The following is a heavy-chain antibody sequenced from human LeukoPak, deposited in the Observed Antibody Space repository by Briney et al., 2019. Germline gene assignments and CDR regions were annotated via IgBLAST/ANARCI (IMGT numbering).Heavy chain of an antibody. CDR1: GGSISSGGYS. CDR3: ARGVTTVTTWRFISRYYFDY. CDR2: IYYSGST. D-gene: IGHD4-17*01. J-gene: IGHJ4*02. V-gene: IGHV4-31*03. Sequence: PSETLSLTCTVSGGSISSGGYSWSWIRQHPGKGLEWIGYIYYSGSTYYNPSLKSRVTISVDTSKNQFSLKLSSVTAADTAVYYCARGVTTVTTWRFISRYYFDYWGQGTLVTVSS.